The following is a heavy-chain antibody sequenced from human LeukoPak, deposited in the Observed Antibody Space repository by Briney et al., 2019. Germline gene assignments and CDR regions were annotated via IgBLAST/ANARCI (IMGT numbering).Heavy chain of an antibody. CDR1: GFTFSSYG. Sequence: GGPLRLSCAASGFTFSSYGMHWVRQAPGKGPEWVAVISYDGSNKYYADSVKGRFTISRDNSKNTLYLQMNSLRAEDTAVYYCANLFPRQLTTCYWGQGTLVTVSS. CDR2: ISYDGSNK. CDR3: ANLFPRQLTTCY. J-gene: IGHJ4*02. V-gene: IGHV3-30*18. D-gene: IGHD6-13*01.